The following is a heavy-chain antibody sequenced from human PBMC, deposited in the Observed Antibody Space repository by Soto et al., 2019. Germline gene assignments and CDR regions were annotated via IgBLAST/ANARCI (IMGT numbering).Heavy chain of an antibody. D-gene: IGHD2-15*01. CDR3: ARGLPVGHCSGTYCIYRVDV. Sequence: QVQLVQSGAEVKKPGSSVKVSCKASGGTVSIYAISWARQAPGQGLEWMGGIIPIFGTANYAQKFQGRVTITADKSTSTAYMELSSLRSEDTAVYYCARGLPVGHCSGTYCIYRVDVWGQGTTVTVSS. CDR2: IIPIFGTA. CDR1: GGTVSIYA. V-gene: IGHV1-69*06. J-gene: IGHJ6*02.